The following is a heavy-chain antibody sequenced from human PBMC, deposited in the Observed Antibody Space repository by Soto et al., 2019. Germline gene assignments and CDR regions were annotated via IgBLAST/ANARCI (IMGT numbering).Heavy chain of an antibody. V-gene: IGHV3-23*01. CDR3: AKVFYYYDSSGYYYFDY. Sequence: GSLRLSCAASGFTFSSYAVSWVRQAPGKGPEWISSISGSGSTIYYADSVKGRFTISRDNSKNTLYLQMSSLRAEDTAVYYCAKVFYYYDSSGYYYFDYWGQGTLVTVSS. CDR1: GFTFSSYA. D-gene: IGHD3-22*01. CDR2: ISGSGSTI. J-gene: IGHJ4*02.